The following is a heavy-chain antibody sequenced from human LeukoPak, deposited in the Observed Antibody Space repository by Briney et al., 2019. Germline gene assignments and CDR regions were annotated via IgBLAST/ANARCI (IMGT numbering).Heavy chain of an antibody. Sequence: WASVKVSCKASGHTFTGYYMHWVRQAPGQGLEWMGWINPNSGGTNYAQKFQGRVTMTRDTSISTAYMELSRLRSDDTAVYYCARVTIFGVVIQKAYYFDYWGQGTLVTVSS. D-gene: IGHD3-3*01. J-gene: IGHJ4*02. CDR2: INPNSGGT. V-gene: IGHV1-2*02. CDR1: GHTFTGYY. CDR3: ARVTIFGVVIQKAYYFDY.